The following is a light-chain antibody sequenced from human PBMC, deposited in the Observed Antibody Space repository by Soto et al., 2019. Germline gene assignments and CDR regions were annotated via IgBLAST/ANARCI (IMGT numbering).Light chain of an antibody. J-gene: IGLJ2*01. CDR2: DVS. Sequence: QSALTQPASVSGSPGQSITISCAGTSSDVGGYNYVSWYQQHPGKAPKLMIYDVSSRPLGVSNRFSGSKSGNTASLTISGLQAEDEADYYCSSPPYVVFGGGTKLTVL. CDR1: SSDVGGYNY. V-gene: IGLV2-14*01. CDR3: SSPPYVV.